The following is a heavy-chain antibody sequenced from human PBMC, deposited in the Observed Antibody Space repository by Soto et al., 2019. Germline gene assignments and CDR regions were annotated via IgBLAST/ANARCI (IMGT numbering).Heavy chain of an antibody. Sequence: SQTLSLTCAISGDSVSSNSAAWNWIRQSPSRGLEWLGRTYYRSKWYNDYAVSVKSRITINPDTSKNQFSLQLNSVTPEDTAVYYCASQSYGSGFGIVGAWFGSAGNAFDICGQGTMVTVSS. CDR1: GDSVSSNSAA. J-gene: IGHJ3*02. V-gene: IGHV6-1*01. CDR2: TYYRSKWYN. D-gene: IGHD3-10*01. CDR3: ASQSYGSGFGIVGAWFGSAGNAFDI.